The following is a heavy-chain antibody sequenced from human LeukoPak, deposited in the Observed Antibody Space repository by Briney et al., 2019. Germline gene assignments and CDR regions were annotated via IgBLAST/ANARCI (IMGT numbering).Heavy chain of an antibody. CDR1: GGTFSSYA. J-gene: IGHJ4*02. V-gene: IGHV1-69*05. CDR3: ARDGGYSYGYAY. D-gene: IGHD5-18*01. Sequence: SVKVSCKASGGTFSSYAISWVRQAPGQGLEWMGRIIPIFGTANYAQKFQGRVTITTDESTSTAYMELSSLRSEGTAVYYCARDGGYSYGYAYWGQGTLVTVSS. CDR2: IIPIFGTA.